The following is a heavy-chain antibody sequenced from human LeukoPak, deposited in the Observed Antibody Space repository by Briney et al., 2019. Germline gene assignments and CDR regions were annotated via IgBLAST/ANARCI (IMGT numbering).Heavy chain of an antibody. CDR2: INSDGSSR. J-gene: IGHJ3*02. CDR1: GFTFSSYW. V-gene: IGHV3-74*01. Sequence: PGGSLRLSCAASGFTFSSYWMHWVRQAPGKGLVWVSRINSDGSSRSYADSVKGRFTISRDNAKNTLYLQMNSLRAEDTAVYYCARGLSIGVTGSLTAFDIWGQGTMVTVS. CDR3: ARGLSIGVTGSLTAFDI. D-gene: IGHD6-19*01.